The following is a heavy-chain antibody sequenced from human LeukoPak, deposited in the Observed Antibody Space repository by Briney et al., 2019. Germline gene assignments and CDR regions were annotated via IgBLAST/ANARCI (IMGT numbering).Heavy chain of an antibody. V-gene: IGHV4-34*01. CDR2: INHSGST. J-gene: IGHJ4*02. CDR3: ARGPSGDYDY. Sequence: SETPSLTCAVYGGSFSGYYWSWIRQPPGKGLEWIGEINHSGSTNYNPSLKSRVTISVDTSKNQFSLKLSSVTAADTAVYYCARGPSGDYDYWGQGTLVTVSS. D-gene: IGHD4-17*01. CDR1: GGSFSGYY.